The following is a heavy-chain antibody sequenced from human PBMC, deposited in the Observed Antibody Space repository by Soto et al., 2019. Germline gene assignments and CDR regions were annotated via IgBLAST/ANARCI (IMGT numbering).Heavy chain of an antibody. V-gene: IGHV1-18*04. CDR3: ARVVGGIPVAGSWNWFDP. J-gene: IGHJ5*02. D-gene: IGHD6-19*01. CDR1: GYTFTSYA. CDR2: ISTYNGNT. Sequence: SSVKVSCKASGYTFTSYALSWVRHAPGQGLEWMGWISTYNGNTNYAQNLQGRVTMTTDISTNTAYMELRSLRSDDTAVYYCARVVGGIPVAGSWNWFDPWGQGTLVTVSS.